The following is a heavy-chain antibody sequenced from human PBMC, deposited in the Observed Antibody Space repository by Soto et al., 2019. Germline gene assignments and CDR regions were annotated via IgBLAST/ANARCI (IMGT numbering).Heavy chain of an antibody. J-gene: IGHJ1*01. V-gene: IGHV4-31*02. CDR2: IHHSGST. D-gene: IGHD3-10*01. CDR3: VRGVLS. Sequence: WTWIRQHPLKGLEWIANIHHSGSTFYNPSLKSRVSISVDTSKNQFSLKLSSVTAADTAVYFCVRGVLSWGQGTLVTVSS.